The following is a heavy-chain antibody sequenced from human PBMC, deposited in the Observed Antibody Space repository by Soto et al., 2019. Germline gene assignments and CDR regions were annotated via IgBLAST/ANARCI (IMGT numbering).Heavy chain of an antibody. CDR1: GSSLSGHY. CDR2: IYYGGSP. J-gene: IGHJ6*02. D-gene: IGHD2-8*01. V-gene: IGHV4-59*11. Sequence: SETLSLTCTVSGSSLSGHYWSWMRQPPGKGLECIGYIYYGGSPNYNPSLKSRVTMSADTPKTQFSLKLSSVTAADTAVYYCAKTKTPHVRSGMDVWGQGTTVTVSS. CDR3: AKTKTPHVRSGMDV.